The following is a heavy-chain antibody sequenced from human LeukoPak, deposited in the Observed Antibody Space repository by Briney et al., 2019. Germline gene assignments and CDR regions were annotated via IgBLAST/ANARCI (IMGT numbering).Heavy chain of an antibody. CDR3: ARSLRKYSYGYVEDYFDY. CDR1: GFTFSDHY. Sequence: GGSLRPSCAASGFTFSDHYMDWVRQAPGKGLEWVGRTRNKANSYTTEYAASVKGRFTVSRDDSKNSLYLQMNSLKTEDTAVYYCARSLRKYSYGYVEDYFDYWGQGTLVTVSS. CDR2: TRNKANSYTT. J-gene: IGHJ4*02. V-gene: IGHV3-72*01. D-gene: IGHD5-18*01.